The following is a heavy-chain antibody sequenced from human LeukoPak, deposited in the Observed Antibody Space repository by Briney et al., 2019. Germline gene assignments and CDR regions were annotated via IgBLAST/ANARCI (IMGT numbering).Heavy chain of an antibody. Sequence: GSLRLSCAASGFTFSGYGMFWVRQAPGKGLEWISSISIGGTYIYYADSVKGRFTISRNNAKNSLYLQMNSLRADDTAVYYCTKSRSSWSDDTFDIWGQGTMVTVSS. V-gene: IGHV3-21*01. CDR3: TKSRSSWSDDTFDI. D-gene: IGHD6-13*01. J-gene: IGHJ3*02. CDR1: GFTFSGYG. CDR2: ISIGGTYI.